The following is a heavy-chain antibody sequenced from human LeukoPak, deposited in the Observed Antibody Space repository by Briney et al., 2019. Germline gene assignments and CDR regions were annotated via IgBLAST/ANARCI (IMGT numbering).Heavy chain of an antibody. CDR2: IYYTGGEI. Sequence: PSETLSLTCTVSGGSINSYYWSWIRQHPGKGLEWIGYIYYTGGEINYNPSLKSRLTISVDTSKNQFSLMLTSVTAADTAIYYCARQPAATAAFDIWAQGTMVTVSS. J-gene: IGHJ3*02. V-gene: IGHV4-59*08. CDR1: GGSINSYY. CDR3: ARQPAATAAFDI.